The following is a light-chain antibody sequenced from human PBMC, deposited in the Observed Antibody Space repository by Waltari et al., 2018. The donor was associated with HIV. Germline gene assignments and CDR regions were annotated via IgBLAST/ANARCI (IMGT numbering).Light chain of an antibody. J-gene: IGKJ1*01. V-gene: IGKV3-20*01. CDR1: QIVSSAY. CDR2: GAS. Sequence: EIVLTQSPGTLSLSPGATVTLSCRASQIVSSAYLAWYQQKPGKSPRLLIYGASTRATAGPDRFSGSGFGTDFTLTISRLEPEDFAVYYCHQYADSPETFGQGARVEIK. CDR3: HQYADSPET.